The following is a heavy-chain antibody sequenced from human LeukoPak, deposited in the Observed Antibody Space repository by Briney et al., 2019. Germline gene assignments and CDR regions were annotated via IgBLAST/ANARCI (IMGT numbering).Heavy chain of an antibody. D-gene: IGHD2-2*01. Sequence: SETLSLTCTVSGGSISSYYWSWIRQPPGRGLEWIGYIYYSGSTNYNPSLKSRVTISLDTSKNQFSLKLSSVTTADTAVYYCARRLVVQAAPFDYWVQGTLVTVSS. CDR3: ARRLVVQAAPFDY. CDR2: IYYSGST. J-gene: IGHJ4*02. CDR1: GGSISSYY. V-gene: IGHV4-59*01.